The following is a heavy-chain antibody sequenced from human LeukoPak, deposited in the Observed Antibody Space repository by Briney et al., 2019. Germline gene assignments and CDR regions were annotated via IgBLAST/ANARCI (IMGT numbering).Heavy chain of an antibody. CDR3: ARERGTGIAMEYYFDY. Sequence: GASVKVSCKASGYTFTGYYMHWVRQAPGQGLEWMGWINPNSGGTNYAQKFQGRVTMTRDTSISTAYMELSRLRSDDTAVYYCARERGTGIAMEYYFDYWGQGTLVTVSS. V-gene: IGHV1-2*02. D-gene: IGHD5-18*01. J-gene: IGHJ4*02. CDR2: INPNSGGT. CDR1: GYTFTGYY.